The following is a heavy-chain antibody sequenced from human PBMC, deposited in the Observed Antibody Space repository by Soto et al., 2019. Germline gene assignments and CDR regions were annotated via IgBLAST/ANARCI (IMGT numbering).Heavy chain of an antibody. CDR3: ARQGCSSTSCYQSAYYYYYYGMDV. D-gene: IGHD2-2*01. CDR2: IYPGDSDT. V-gene: IGHV5-51*01. J-gene: IGHJ6*02. Sequence: GESLNISCKGSGYSFTSYWIGWVRQMPGKGLEWMGIIYPGDSDTRYSPSFQGQVTISADKSISTAYLQWSSLKASDTAMYYCARQGCSSTSCYQSAYYYYYYGMDVWGQGTTVTVS. CDR1: GYSFTSYW.